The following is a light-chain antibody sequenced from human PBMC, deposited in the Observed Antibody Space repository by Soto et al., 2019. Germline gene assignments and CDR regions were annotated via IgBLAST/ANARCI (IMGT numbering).Light chain of an antibody. Sequence: QSALTQPASVSGSPGQSITISCTGTSNDVGDYNYGSWYQQHPGKAPKLMIYEVTNRPSGVPDRFSGSKSGNTASLIISGLQVEDEADYDCTSYPRSNAPNFVFGTGTKVTVL. V-gene: IGLV2-14*01. CDR2: EVT. J-gene: IGLJ1*01. CDR1: SNDVGDYNY. CDR3: TSYPRSNAPNFV.